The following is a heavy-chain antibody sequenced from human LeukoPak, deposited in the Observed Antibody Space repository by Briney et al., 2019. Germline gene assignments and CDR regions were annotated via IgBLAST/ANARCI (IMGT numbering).Heavy chain of an antibody. J-gene: IGHJ3*02. V-gene: IGHV4-4*02. CDR1: GGSISSSNW. D-gene: IGHD5-18*01. Sequence: PSGTLSLTCAVSGGSISSSNWWSWVRQPPGKGLEWIGEIYHSGSTNYNPSLKSRVTISVDTSKNQFSLKLSSVTAADTAVYYCARGIQLWSTNAFDIWGQGTMVTVSS. CDR3: ARGIQLWSTNAFDI. CDR2: IYHSGST.